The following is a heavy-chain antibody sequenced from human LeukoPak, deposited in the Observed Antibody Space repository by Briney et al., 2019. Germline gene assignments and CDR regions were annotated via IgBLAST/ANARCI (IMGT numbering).Heavy chain of an antibody. V-gene: IGHV4-34*01. J-gene: IGHJ6*03. Sequence: SETLSLTCAVYGGSFSGYYWSWIRQPPGKGLEWIGEINHRGSTNYNPSLKSRVTISVDTSKDQFSLKLSSVTHAVTAVYYCARGFMLRGVIQGYYYYYYMDVWGKGTTVTVSS. CDR1: GGSFSGYY. CDR3: ARGFMLRGVIQGYYYYYYMDV. D-gene: IGHD3-10*01. CDR2: INHRGST.